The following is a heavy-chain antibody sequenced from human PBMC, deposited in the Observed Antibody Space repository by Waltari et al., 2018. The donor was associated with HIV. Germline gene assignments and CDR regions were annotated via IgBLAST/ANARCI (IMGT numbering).Heavy chain of an antibody. CDR3: ARDPAGYNSGWYNIYYYGMDV. CDR1: GFTFRSYW. CDR2: IKQDGSEK. V-gene: IGHV3-7*01. Sequence: EVQLVESGGGLVQPGASLRLSCAASGFTFRSYWMRWVRKAPGKGLEWVATIKQDGSEKYYVDSVKGRFTISRDNAKNSLYLQLNSLRAEDTAVYYCARDPAGYNSGWYNIYYYGMDVWGQGTTVTVSS. J-gene: IGHJ6*02. D-gene: IGHD6-19*01.